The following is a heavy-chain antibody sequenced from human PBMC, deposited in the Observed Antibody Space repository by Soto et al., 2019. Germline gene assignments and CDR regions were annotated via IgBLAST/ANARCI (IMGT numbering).Heavy chain of an antibody. CDR3: ARDLPSYGDYGMDV. CDR1: GYTFTGYY. D-gene: IGHD4-17*01. Sequence: QVQLVQSGAEVKKPGASVKVSCKASGYTFTGYYMHWVRQAPGQGLEWMGWINPNSGGTNYAQKFQGWVTXXRXTYXSTAYMELSRLRSDDTAVYYCARDLPSYGDYGMDVWGQGTTVTVSS. V-gene: IGHV1-2*04. J-gene: IGHJ6*02. CDR2: INPNSGGT.